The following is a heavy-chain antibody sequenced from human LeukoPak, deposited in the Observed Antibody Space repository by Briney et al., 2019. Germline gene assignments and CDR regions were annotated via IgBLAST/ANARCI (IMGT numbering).Heavy chain of an antibody. V-gene: IGHV4-4*02. CDR3: ARDGGSSSSTLDY. D-gene: IGHD6-13*01. CDR1: GGSISSSNW. CDR2: IYHSGST. Sequence: PSETQSLTCAVSGGSISSSNWWSWVRQPPGKGLEWIGEIYHSGSTNYNPSLKSRVTISVDKSKNQFSLKLSSVTAADTAVYYCARDGGSSSSTLDYWGQGTLVTVSS. J-gene: IGHJ4*02.